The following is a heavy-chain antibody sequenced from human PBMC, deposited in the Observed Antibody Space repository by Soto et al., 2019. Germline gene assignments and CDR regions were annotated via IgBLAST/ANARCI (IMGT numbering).Heavy chain of an antibody. D-gene: IGHD4-4*01. J-gene: IGHJ5*02. CDR3: ARDSLHDYSNYAWFDP. CDR2: INAGNGNT. V-gene: IGHV1-3*01. CDR1: GYTFTSYA. Sequence: GASVKVSCKASGYTFTSYAMHWVRQAPGQRLEWMGWINAGNGNTKYSQKFQGRVTITRDTSASTAYMELSSLRSEDTAVYYCARDSLHDYSNYAWFDPWGQGTLVTVSS.